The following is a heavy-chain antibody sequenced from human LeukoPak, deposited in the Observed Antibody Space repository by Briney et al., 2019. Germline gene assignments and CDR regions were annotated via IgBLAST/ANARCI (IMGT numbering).Heavy chain of an antibody. D-gene: IGHD4-17*01. J-gene: IGHJ4*02. Sequence: GGSLRLSCAASGFTVSSNYMSWVRQAPGKGLEWVSVIYSGGSTYYADSVKGRFTISRDNSKNTLYLQMNSLRAEDTAVYYCANRGFRYGDYVQDYWGQGTLVTVSS. CDR1: GFTVSSNY. CDR3: ANRGFRYGDYVQDY. V-gene: IGHV3-66*01. CDR2: IYSGGST.